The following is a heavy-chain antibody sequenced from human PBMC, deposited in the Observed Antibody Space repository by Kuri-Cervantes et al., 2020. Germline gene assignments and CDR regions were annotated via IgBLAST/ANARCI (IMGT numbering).Heavy chain of an antibody. CDR2: IKQDGYEK. CDR1: GFTFSSYC. Sequence: GGSLRLSCAASGFTFSSYCMSWVRQAPGKGLEWVATIKQDGYEKYYVDSVKGRVTISRDNAKNSLYLQMNSLRAEDTAVYYCAKDTLIIAVAGTGFDYWGQGTLVTVSS. J-gene: IGHJ4*02. V-gene: IGHV3-7*01. CDR3: AKDTLIIAVAGTGFDY. D-gene: IGHD6-19*01.